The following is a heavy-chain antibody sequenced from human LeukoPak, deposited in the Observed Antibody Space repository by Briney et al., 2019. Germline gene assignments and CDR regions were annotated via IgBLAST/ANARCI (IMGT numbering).Heavy chain of an antibody. CDR3: ARADVVDRGNWFDP. D-gene: IGHD2-2*01. CDR1: GGSFSSYA. V-gene: IGHV1-69*06. Sequence: SVKVSCKASGGSFSSYAISWVRQAPGQGLEWVGGIIPIFGTANYAQKFQGGVTITADKSTSTAYMELSSLRSEDTAVYYCARADVVDRGNWFDPWGQGTLVTVSS. J-gene: IGHJ5*02. CDR2: IIPIFGTA.